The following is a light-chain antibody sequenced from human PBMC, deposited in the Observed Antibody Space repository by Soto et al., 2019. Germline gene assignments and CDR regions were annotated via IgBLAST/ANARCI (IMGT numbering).Light chain of an antibody. CDR2: DAS. CDR1: QSISSY. V-gene: IGKV3-11*01. CDR3: QQRSNWRRT. Sequence: EIVLTQSPATLSLSPEERVTLSCRASQSISSYLAWYQQKPGQAPRLLIYDASNRATGIPARFSGSGSGTDFTLTISSLEPEDFAVYYCQQRSNWRRTFGQGTKVEI. J-gene: IGKJ1*01.